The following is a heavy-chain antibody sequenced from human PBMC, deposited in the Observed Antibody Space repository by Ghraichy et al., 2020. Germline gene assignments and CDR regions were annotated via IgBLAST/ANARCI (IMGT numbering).Heavy chain of an antibody. Sequence: GGSLRLSCAASGFTVSSSYMSWVRQAPGKGLEWVSVIYSGGSTYYADSVKGRFTISRDNSKNTLYLQMNSLRAEDTAVYYCAIDLELSSLKAEDYWGQGTLVTVSS. V-gene: IGHV3-66*01. J-gene: IGHJ4*02. CDR2: IYSGGST. D-gene: IGHD1-7*01. CDR3: AIDLELSSLKAEDY. CDR1: GFTVSSSY.